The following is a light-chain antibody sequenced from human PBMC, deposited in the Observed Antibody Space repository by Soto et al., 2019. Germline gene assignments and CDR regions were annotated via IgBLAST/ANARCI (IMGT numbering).Light chain of an antibody. Sequence: LSLSPGTVSLSPGERATLSCRASQSLSSRNLAWYQQKPGQAPRPLIWGVSNRATGIPDRFSGSGSGTDFTLTISSLEPEDFVVFYCYQYGSTPPTFGQGTKLDI. J-gene: IGKJ1*01. V-gene: IGKV3-20*01. CDR2: GVS. CDR1: QSLSSRN. CDR3: YQYGSTPPT.